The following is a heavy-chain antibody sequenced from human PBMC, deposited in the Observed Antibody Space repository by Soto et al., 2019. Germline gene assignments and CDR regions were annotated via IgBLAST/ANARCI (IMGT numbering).Heavy chain of an antibody. CDR3: AGEGASGTIFGVGGGAFDI. CDR1: GGSISSGGYS. J-gene: IGHJ3*02. D-gene: IGHD3-3*01. V-gene: IGHV4-30-2*01. Sequence: SETLSLTCAVSGGSISSGGYSWSWIRQPPGKGLEWIGYIYHSGSTYYNPSLKSRVTISVDRSKNQFSLKLSSVTAADTAVYYCAGEGASGTIFGVGGGAFDIWGQGTMVTVSS. CDR2: IYHSGST.